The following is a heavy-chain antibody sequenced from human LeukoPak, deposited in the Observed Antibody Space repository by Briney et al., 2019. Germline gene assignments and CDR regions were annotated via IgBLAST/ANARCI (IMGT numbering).Heavy chain of an antibody. Sequence: SETLSLTCTVSGGSISSYYWSWIRQPPGKGLEWIGYIYYSGSTNYNPSLKSRVTISVDTSKNQFSLKLSSVTAADTAVYYCARDAGGSSTNFDYWGQGTLVTVSS. D-gene: IGHD4-23*01. V-gene: IGHV4-59*01. CDR2: IYYSGST. CDR3: ARDAGGSSTNFDY. CDR1: GGSISSYY. J-gene: IGHJ4*02.